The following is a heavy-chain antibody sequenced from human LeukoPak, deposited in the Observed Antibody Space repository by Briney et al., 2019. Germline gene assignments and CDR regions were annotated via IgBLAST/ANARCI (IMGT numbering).Heavy chain of an antibody. Sequence: GGSLRLSCAAAGFTVSIYSISWVRQAPGKGLEWVSFIYGVGSTYYADSVKGRFTTSRDNSKNTLYLQMNSLRAEDTAVYYCARGDDSSFDAFAIWGQGKMVTVSS. V-gene: IGHV3-66*01. CDR2: IYGVGST. CDR1: GFTVSIYS. CDR3: ARGDDSSFDAFAI. J-gene: IGHJ3*02. D-gene: IGHD3-22*01.